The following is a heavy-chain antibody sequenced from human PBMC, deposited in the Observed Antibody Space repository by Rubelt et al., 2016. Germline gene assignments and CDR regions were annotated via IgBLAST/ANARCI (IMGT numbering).Heavy chain of an antibody. CDR3: ARLSSGWYYFDY. D-gene: IGHD6-19*01. Sequence: QQQLQESGPGLVKPSETLSLTCIVSGGSISGSSYYWGWIRQPPGKGLEWIASIYYSGSTYYNPSLKSGVTISVDTSKNQFSLKLSSVTAADTAVYYCARLSSGWYYFDYWGQGTLVTVSS. CDR1: GGSISGSSYY. CDR2: IYYSGST. V-gene: IGHV4-39*01. J-gene: IGHJ4*02.